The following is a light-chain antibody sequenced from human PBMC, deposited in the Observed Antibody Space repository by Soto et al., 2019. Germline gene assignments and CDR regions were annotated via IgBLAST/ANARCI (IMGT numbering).Light chain of an antibody. V-gene: IGLV2-14*01. J-gene: IGLJ1*01. CDR1: SSDVGGYNY. Sequence: QSALTQPASVSGSPGQSITISCTGTSSDVGGYNYVSWYQQHPGKAPKLMIYEVSNRPSGVSNRFSGSKSGNTASLTISGLQAEDEADYYCSSYTSSSIYVFGTGTKLTAL. CDR3: SSYTSSSIYV. CDR2: EVS.